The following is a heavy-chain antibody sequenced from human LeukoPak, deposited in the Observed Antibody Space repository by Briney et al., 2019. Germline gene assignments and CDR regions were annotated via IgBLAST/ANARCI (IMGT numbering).Heavy chain of an antibody. CDR1: GFTLSSYA. CDR2: ISGSGGST. CDR3: AKLPATYDSSGYYLPHFDY. V-gene: IGHV3-23*01. Sequence: GGSLRLSCAASGFTLSSYAMSWVRQAPGKGLEWVSAISGSGGSTYYADSVKGRFTISRDNSKNTLYLQMNSLRAEDTAVYYCAKLPATYDSSGYYLPHFDYWGQGTLVTVSS. J-gene: IGHJ4*02. D-gene: IGHD3-22*01.